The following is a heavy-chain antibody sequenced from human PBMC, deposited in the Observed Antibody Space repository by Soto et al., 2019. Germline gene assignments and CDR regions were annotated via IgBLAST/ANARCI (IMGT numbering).Heavy chain of an antibody. CDR2: IRSKANSYAT. D-gene: IGHD3-10*01. CDR3: TTRGSGSYYAPHYYYYGMDV. Sequence: GGSLRLSCAASGFTFSGSAMHWVRQASGKGLEWVGRIRSKANSYATAYAASVKGRFTISRDDSKNTAYLQMNSLKTEDTAVYYCTTRGSGSYYAPHYYYYGMDVWGQGTTVTVSS. J-gene: IGHJ6*02. V-gene: IGHV3-73*01. CDR1: GFTFSGSA.